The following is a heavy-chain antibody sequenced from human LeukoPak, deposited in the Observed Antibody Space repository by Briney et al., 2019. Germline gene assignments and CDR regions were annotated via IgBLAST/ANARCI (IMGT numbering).Heavy chain of an antibody. CDR3: ARAKYSSRWSLDY. CDR2: IDSNGGGA. J-gene: IGHJ4*02. Sequence: RPGGSLRLSCATSGFTFNIYWMQGVRQVPGKGLVWVSRIDSNGGGATYADSVKGRFTTSRDNGNNTMYLQMNSLRGEDTAIYYCARAKYSSRWSLDYWGQGALVTVSS. D-gene: IGHD6-13*01. CDR1: GFTFNIYW. V-gene: IGHV3-74*03.